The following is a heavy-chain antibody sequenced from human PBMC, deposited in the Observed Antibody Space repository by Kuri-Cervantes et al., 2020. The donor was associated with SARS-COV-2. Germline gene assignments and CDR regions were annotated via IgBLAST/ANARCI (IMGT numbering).Heavy chain of an antibody. V-gene: IGHV3-7*01. CDR3: ARVSWQWLVDY. CDR1: GFTFSSYW. D-gene: IGHD6-19*01. CDR2: IKQDGSEK. J-gene: IGHJ4*02. Sequence: GESLKISCAASGFTFSSYWMSWVRQAPGKGLEWVANIKQDGSEKYYVDSVKGRFTISRDNAKNSLYLQMNSLRAEDTAVYYCARVSWQWLVDYWGQGTLVTVSS.